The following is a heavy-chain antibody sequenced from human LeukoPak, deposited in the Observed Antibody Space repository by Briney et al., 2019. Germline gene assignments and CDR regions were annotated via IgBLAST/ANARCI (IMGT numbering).Heavy chain of an antibody. D-gene: IGHD6-19*01. CDR2: ISSSSSYI. CDR1: GFTFSSYS. V-gene: IGHV3-21*01. CDR3: ARTSTGWSLDY. Sequence: PGGSLRLSCAVSGFTFSSYSVNWVRQAPGKGLEWVSSISSSSSYIYYADSLKGRFTISRDNPKNSLYLQMNILRAEDTAVYYCARTSTGWSLDYWGQGTLVTVSS. J-gene: IGHJ4*02.